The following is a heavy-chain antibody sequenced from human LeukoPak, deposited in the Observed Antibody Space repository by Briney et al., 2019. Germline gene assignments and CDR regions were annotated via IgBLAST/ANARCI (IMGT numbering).Heavy chain of an antibody. J-gene: IGHJ4*02. Sequence: PGGSRRLSCAASGFTFSNAWMSWVRQAPGKGLEWVGRIKSKTDGGTTDYAAPVKGRFTISRDDSKNTLYLQMNSLKTEDTAVYYCTTANTFGGVIDYWGQGTLVTVSS. V-gene: IGHV3-15*01. CDR3: TTANTFGGVIDY. CDR2: IKSKTDGGTT. D-gene: IGHD3-16*02. CDR1: GFTFSNAW.